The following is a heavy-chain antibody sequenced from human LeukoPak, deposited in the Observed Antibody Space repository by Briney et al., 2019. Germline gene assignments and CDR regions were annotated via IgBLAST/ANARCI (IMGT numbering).Heavy chain of an antibody. CDR1: GFTFSRYW. V-gene: IGHV3-74*03. D-gene: IGHD4/OR15-4a*01. Sequence: GGSLRPSCEASGFTFSRYWMHWVRQAPGKGLMWVSRINSDGSATTYADFVKGRFTISRDNAKNTVYLQMNSLRVDDTAIYYCERDYGAWGQGTLVTVSP. CDR3: ERDYGA. CDR2: INSDGSAT. J-gene: IGHJ5*02.